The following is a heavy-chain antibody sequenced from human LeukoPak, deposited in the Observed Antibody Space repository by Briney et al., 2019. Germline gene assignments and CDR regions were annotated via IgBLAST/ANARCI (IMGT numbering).Heavy chain of an antibody. V-gene: IGHV3-7*01. CDR3: ARDKVTY. J-gene: IGHJ4*02. CDR1: GFTFSNYW. CDR2: INKDGSEK. Sequence: GGSLGLSCAASGFTFSNYWMSWVRQAPGKGLEWVAHINKDGSEKYYMDSVKGRFTISRDNAKNSLYLQMNSLRVEDTAVYYCARDKVTYWGQGTLVTVSS.